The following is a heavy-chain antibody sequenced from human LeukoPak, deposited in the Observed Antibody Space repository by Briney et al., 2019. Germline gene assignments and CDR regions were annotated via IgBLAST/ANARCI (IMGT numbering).Heavy chain of an antibody. CDR3: ARHYNNWDTTVYFDY. D-gene: IGHD1-20*01. CDR2: IYYSGST. Sequence: PSETLSLTCTVSGGSISSYYWSWIRQPPGKGLEWIGYIYYSGSTYYNPSLKSRVTISVDPSKNQFSLKLSSVPAADTAVYYCARHYNNWDTTVYFDYWGQGTLVTVSS. V-gene: IGHV4-59*08. J-gene: IGHJ4*02. CDR1: GGSISSYY.